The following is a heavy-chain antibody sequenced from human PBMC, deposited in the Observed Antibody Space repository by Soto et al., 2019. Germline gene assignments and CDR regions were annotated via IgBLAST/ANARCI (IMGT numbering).Heavy chain of an antibody. D-gene: IGHD3-10*01. CDR2: MNPGSGNT. CDR1: GYTFTNYD. Sequence: ASVKVSCKASGYTFTNYDISWVRQATGQGLEWMGWMNPGSGNTGYAHKFQGRVTMTRDLSISTAYMELSRLGSDDTAIYYCARMASSGSLNWFDPWGKGTLVT. CDR3: ARMASSGSLNWFDP. V-gene: IGHV1-8*01. J-gene: IGHJ5*02.